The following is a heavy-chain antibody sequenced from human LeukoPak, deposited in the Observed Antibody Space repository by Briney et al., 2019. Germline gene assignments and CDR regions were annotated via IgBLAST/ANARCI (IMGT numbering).Heavy chain of an antibody. CDR1: GFTFSSYW. V-gene: IGHV3-7*03. Sequence: GGSLRLSCAASGFTFSSYWMSWVRQAPGKGLEWVANIKQDGSEKYYVDSVKGRFTISRDNAKNSLYLQMNSLRAEDTAFYYCAPRLSSTWYYFDYWGQGTLVTVSS. CDR2: IKQDGSEK. D-gene: IGHD6-13*01. CDR3: APRLSSTWYYFDY. J-gene: IGHJ4*02.